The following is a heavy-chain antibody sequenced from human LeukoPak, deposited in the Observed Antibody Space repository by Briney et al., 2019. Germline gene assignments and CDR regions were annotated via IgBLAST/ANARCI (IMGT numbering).Heavy chain of an antibody. D-gene: IGHD3-10*01. CDR2: ITYDGYYK. CDR3: ARDLSPVVRASPMGY. Sequence: GGSLGPSCAASGFTSTTYGLHWFGQVPNKALEWVAFITYDGYYKYYSDSVKGRFTISSDTSKNTMYLQMNSLRAEDTAVYYCARDLSPVVRASPMGYWGQGTLVTVSS. V-gene: IGHV3-30*03. J-gene: IGHJ4*02. CDR1: GFTSTTYG.